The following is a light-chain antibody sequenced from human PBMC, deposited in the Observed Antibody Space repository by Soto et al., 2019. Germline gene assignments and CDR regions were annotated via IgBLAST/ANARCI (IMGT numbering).Light chain of an antibody. CDR2: GAS. CDR3: QHYNNWPRT. V-gene: IGKV3-15*01. Sequence: EIVMTQSPATLSVSPGETATLSCRASQSISNNLAWYQQKPGQAPRLLIYGASTRAAGIPARFSGSGSGTEFTLTISSLQSEDFAVYSCQHYNNWPRTFGQGTKVEIK. J-gene: IGKJ1*01. CDR1: QSISNN.